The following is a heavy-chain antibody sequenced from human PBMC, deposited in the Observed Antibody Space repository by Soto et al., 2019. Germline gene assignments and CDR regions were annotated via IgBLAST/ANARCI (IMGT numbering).Heavy chain of an antibody. CDR3: ARGLSYDDSSGYTNWYFDL. D-gene: IGHD3-22*01. CDR2: ISYDGSNK. V-gene: IGHV3-30-3*01. Sequence: GGTLRLSCAASGFTFSSYAMHWVRQAPGKGLEWVAVISYDGSNKYYADSVKGRFTISRDNSKNTLYLQMASLRAEDTAVYYCARGLSYDDSSGYTNWYFDLWGRGTLVTVSS. J-gene: IGHJ2*01. CDR1: GFTFSSYA.